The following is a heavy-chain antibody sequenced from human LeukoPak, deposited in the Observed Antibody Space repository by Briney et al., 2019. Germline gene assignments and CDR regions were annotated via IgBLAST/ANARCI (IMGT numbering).Heavy chain of an antibody. D-gene: IGHD3-3*01. J-gene: IGHJ5*02. CDR2: IYYSGST. CDR3: ARAIFGVVIAYNWFDP. CDR1: GGSISSSSYY. V-gene: IGHV4-39*06. Sequence: SETLSLTCTVSGGSISSSSYYWGWIRQPPGKGLEWIGSIYYSGSTYYNPSLKSRVTVSVNKSKNQFPLKLSSVTAADTAVYYCARAIFGVVIAYNWFDPRGQGTLVTVSS.